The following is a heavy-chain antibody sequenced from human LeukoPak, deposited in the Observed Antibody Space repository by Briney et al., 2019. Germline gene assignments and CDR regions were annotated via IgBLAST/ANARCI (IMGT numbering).Heavy chain of an antibody. CDR1: GYTFTSYG. CDR2: ISAYNGNT. V-gene: IGHV1-18*01. D-gene: IGHD5-18*01. Sequence: SVKVSFKASGYTFTSYGISWVRQAPGQGLEWMGWISAYNGNTNYAQKLQGRVTMTTDTSTSTAYMELRSLRSDDTAVCYCARRGGYSYGPYYFDYWGQGTLVTVSS. CDR3: ARRGGYSYGPYYFDY. J-gene: IGHJ4*02.